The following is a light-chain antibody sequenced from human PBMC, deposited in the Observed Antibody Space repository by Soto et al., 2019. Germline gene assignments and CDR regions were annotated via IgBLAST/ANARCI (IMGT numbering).Light chain of an antibody. J-gene: IGLJ2*01. V-gene: IGLV2-14*01. CDR2: DVG. CDR3: SSYTSSSTHVV. CDR1: SSDVGGYNY. Sequence: QSALTQPASVSGSPGQSITISCTGTSSDVGGYNYVCWFQQHPGKAPKLMIYDVGNRPSGVSNRFSGSKSGNTASLTISGLQAEDEAEYYCSSYTSSSTHVVFGGGTKLTVL.